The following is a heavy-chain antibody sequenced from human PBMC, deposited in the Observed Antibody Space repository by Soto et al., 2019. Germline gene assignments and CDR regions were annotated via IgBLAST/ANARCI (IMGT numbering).Heavy chain of an antibody. CDR2: IWYDGSNK. V-gene: IGHV3-33*01. J-gene: IGHJ4*02. Sequence: GGSLRLSCAASGFTFSSYGMHWVRQAPGKGLEWVAVIWYDGSNKYYADSVKGRFTISRDNAKNSLYLLMDSLRAEDTGVYYCARLRRLADWGQGTLVTVSS. D-gene: IGHD6-25*01. CDR3: ARLRRLAD. CDR1: GFTFSSYG.